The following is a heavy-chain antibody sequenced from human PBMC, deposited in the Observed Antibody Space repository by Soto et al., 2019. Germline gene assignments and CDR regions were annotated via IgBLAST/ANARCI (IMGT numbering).Heavy chain of an antibody. CDR2: ISSTTNYI. V-gene: IGHV3-21*06. CDR1: VVTFNSYS. CDR3: ARESEDLTSNFDY. J-gene: IGHJ4*02. Sequence: WSMRLACSASVVTFNSYSMNWFRQAPGKGLEWVSSISSTTNYIYYGDSMKGRFTISRDNAKNSLYLEMNSLRAEDTAVYYCARESEDLTSNFDYCGQGTLVTVSS.